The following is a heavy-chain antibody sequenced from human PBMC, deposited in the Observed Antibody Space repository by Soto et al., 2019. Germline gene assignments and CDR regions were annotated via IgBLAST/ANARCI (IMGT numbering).Heavy chain of an antibody. CDR2: IDRGGGST. CDR3: VKRLEQNFDY. V-gene: IGHV3-23*01. Sequence: EVQLLESGGGLVQPGGSLRLSCAASGFGFSTYAMGWVRQAPGKGLEWVSSIDRGGGSTNYADSVRGRFTISRDNSKNTLFQQMNSLRAEDTAVYYCVKRLEQNFDYWGQGVLLTVSS. J-gene: IGHJ4*02. CDR1: GFGFSTYA.